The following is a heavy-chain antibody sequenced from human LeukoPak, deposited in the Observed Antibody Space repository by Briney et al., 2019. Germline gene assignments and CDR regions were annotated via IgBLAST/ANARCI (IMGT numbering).Heavy chain of an antibody. CDR1: GYTFTSYG. Sequence: ASVKVSCKASGYTFTSYGISWVRQAPGQGLEWMGWISAYNGNTNYAQKLQGRVTMTTDTSTSTAYMELRSLRSDDTAVYYCTRVWAAEQWLVDWGQGTLVTVSS. CDR3: TRVWAAEQWLVD. J-gene: IGHJ4*02. D-gene: IGHD6-19*01. CDR2: ISAYNGNT. V-gene: IGHV1-18*01.